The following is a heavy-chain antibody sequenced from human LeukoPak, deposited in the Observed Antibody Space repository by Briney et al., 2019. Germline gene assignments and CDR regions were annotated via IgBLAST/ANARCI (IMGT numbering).Heavy chain of an antibody. CDR2: IYHSGST. Sequence: PSETLSLTCTVSGYSISSGYYWGGIRQPPGKGLEWIGSIYHSGSTYYNPSLKSRVPISVDTSKNQFSLKLGSVTAADTAVYYCARERVVAAMYWYFDLWGRGTLVTVSS. D-gene: IGHD2-15*01. V-gene: IGHV4-38-2*02. CDR1: GYSISSGYY. J-gene: IGHJ2*01. CDR3: ARERVVAAMYWYFDL.